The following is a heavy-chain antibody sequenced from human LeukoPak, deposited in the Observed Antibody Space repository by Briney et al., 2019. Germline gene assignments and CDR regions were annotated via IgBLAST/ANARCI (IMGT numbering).Heavy chain of an antibody. Sequence: GESLKISCKGSGYSFTSYWIGWVRQMPAKGLEWMGIIYPGDSDTRYSPSFQGQVTISADKSISTAYLQWSSLKASDTAMYYCARRDCSSTSCYAEYFQHWGQGTLVTVSS. CDR2: IYPGDSDT. J-gene: IGHJ1*01. CDR1: GYSFTSYW. V-gene: IGHV5-51*01. CDR3: ARRDCSSTSCYAEYFQH. D-gene: IGHD2-2*01.